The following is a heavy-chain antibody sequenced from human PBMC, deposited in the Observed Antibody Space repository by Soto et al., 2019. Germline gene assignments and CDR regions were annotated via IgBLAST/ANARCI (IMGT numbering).Heavy chain of an antibody. Sequence: PSETLSLTCTVSGASISGFYWSWIRKSAGKGLEWIGRIYATGTTDYNPSLKSRVMMSIDTSKNQLSLNLRSVSAADTAVYYCARGRGEFDAWGQGTPVTVSS. D-gene: IGHD2-21*01. V-gene: IGHV4-4*07. J-gene: IGHJ5*02. CDR3: ARGRGEFDA. CDR1: GASISGFY. CDR2: IYATGTT.